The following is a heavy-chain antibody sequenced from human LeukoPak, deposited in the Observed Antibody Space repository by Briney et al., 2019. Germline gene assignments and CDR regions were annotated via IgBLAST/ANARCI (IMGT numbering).Heavy chain of an antibody. CDR1: GGSISSYY. CDR3: ARGGDSSSWYGLGY. J-gene: IGHJ4*02. CDR2: IYYSGST. D-gene: IGHD6-13*01. V-gene: IGHV4-59*01. Sequence: SETLSLTCTVSGGSISSYYWSWIRQPPGKGLEWIGCIYYSGSTNYNPSLKSRVTISVDTSKNQFSLKLSSVTAADTAVYYCARGGDSSSWYGLGYWGQGTLVTVSS.